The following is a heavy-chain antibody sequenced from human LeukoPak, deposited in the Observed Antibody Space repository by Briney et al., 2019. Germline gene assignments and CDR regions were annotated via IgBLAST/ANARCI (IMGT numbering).Heavy chain of an antibody. Sequence: PGGSLRLSCAASGFTVSSNYMSWVRPAPGKGLEWVSVIYSGGSTYYADSVKGRFTISRDNSKNTLYIQMNSLRAEDTAVYYCAREDYYDSSGYYYEDWGQGTLVTVSS. D-gene: IGHD3-22*01. CDR2: IYSGGST. J-gene: IGHJ4*02. CDR3: AREDYYDSSGYYYED. V-gene: IGHV3-53*01. CDR1: GFTVSSNY.